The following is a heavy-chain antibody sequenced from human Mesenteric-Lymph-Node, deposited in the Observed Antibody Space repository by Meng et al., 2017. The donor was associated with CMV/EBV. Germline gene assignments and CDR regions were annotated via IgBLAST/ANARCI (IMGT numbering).Heavy chain of an antibody. CDR1: GGSFSGYY. Sequence: QAQLQQGGAGRLRPSQTLSLTCAVYGGSFSGYYWSWIRQPPGKGLEWIGEINHSGVPNYNPSLKSRVTISLDRSKNQFSLKLSSVTAEDTAVYYCARGSDIPVNNYWGQGTLVTVSS. CDR3: ARGSDIPVNNY. D-gene: IGHD2-15*01. CDR2: INHSGVP. J-gene: IGHJ4*02. V-gene: IGHV4-34*01.